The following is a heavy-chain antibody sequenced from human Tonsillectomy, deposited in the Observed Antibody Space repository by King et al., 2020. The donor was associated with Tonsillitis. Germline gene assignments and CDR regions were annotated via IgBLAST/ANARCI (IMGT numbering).Heavy chain of an antibody. CDR1: GFTFSNYA. CDR2: VSGGGGST. V-gene: IGHV3-23*04. J-gene: IGHJ4*02. D-gene: IGHD4-11*01. CDR3: AKDLMTTVTSLNSAAIDH. Sequence: VQLVESGGGSVQPGGSLRLSCAASGFTFSNYAMKWVRQAPGKGLEWVSGVSGGGGSTYYADSVKGRFTVSQDNSNNTLFLQMNSPRAEDTAVYYCAKDLMTTVTSLNSAAIDHWGQGTLVTVSS.